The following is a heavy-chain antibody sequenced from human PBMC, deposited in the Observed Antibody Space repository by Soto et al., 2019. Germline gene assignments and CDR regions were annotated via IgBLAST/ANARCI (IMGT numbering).Heavy chain of an antibody. V-gene: IGHV4-39*01. CDR2: FYYTGGT. D-gene: IGHD3-3*01. Sequence: TLSLTCTVSGASISSSRSYWGWVRQPPGKGLEWIVSFYYTGGTYSTYYNPSLKSRVTISVDTSKSQFSLNLRSVTAADTAVYYCASPRQGNYDFLSGYYALDYWGQGTLVTVSS. J-gene: IGHJ4*02. CDR3: ASPRQGNYDFLSGYYALDY. CDR1: GASISSSRSY.